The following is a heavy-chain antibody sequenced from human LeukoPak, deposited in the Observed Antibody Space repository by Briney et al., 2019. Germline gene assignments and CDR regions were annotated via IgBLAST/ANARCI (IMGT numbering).Heavy chain of an antibody. J-gene: IGHJ4*02. Sequence: PGGSLRLSCAASGFTFNRYNMNWVRRAPGKGLEWVSTISNSDDSTYYADSVKGRFTISRDNSENTLFLRMNSLRAEDTAVYYCAKATGYLLWGQGTLVIVSS. V-gene: IGHV3-23*01. CDR2: ISNSDDST. D-gene: IGHD1-14*01. CDR3: AKATGYLL. CDR1: GFTFNRYN.